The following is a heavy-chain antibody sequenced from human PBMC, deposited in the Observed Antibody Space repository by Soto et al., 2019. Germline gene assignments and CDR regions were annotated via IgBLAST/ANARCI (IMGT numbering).Heavy chain of an antibody. CDR3: ARDQDCSSTSCYVGYYYYGMDV. Sequence: QVPLVQSGAEVKKPGASVKVSCKASGYTFTSYAMHWVRQAPGQRLEWMGWINAGNGNTKYSQKFQGRVTITRDTSASTAYMELSSLRSEDTAVYYCARDQDCSSTSCYVGYYYYGMDVWGQGTTVTVSS. D-gene: IGHD2-2*01. CDR1: GYTFTSYA. CDR2: INAGNGNT. V-gene: IGHV1-3*01. J-gene: IGHJ6*02.